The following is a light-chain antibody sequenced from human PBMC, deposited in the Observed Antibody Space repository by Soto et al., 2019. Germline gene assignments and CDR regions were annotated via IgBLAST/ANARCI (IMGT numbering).Light chain of an antibody. V-gene: IGLV3-21*02. Sequence: SYELTQPPSVSVAPGQSARITCGGNNIGSRSVHWYQQKPGQAPVLVVYDDNDRPSGIPERFSGSKSGNTATLSITRVGAGDEADYYCQVWDSGTDHAVFGGGTKRTVL. CDR2: DDN. CDR1: NIGSRS. J-gene: IGLJ2*01. CDR3: QVWDSGTDHAV.